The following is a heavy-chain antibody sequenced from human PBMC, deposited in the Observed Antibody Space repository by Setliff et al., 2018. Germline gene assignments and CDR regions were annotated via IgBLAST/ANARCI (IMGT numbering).Heavy chain of an antibody. V-gene: IGHV1-69*13. CDR3: ARDSTVTTDYYYYYMDV. CDR2: IIPIFGAA. J-gene: IGHJ6*03. CDR1: GGTFSSYA. Sequence: SVKVSCKASGGTFSSYAISWVRQAPGQGLEWMGGIIPIFGAANYAQKFQGRVTITADESTSTAYMELSSLRSEDTAVYYCARDSTVTTDYYYYYMDVWGKGTTVTVSS. D-gene: IGHD4-17*01.